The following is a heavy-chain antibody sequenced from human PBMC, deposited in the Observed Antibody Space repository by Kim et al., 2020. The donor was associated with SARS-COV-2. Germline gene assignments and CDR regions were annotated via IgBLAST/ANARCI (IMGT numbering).Heavy chain of an antibody. Sequence: VKGRFTISRDNSKNTLYLQMNSLRAEDTAVYYCAKVGDGYNPPLGYYFDYWGQGTLVTVSS. CDR3: AKVGDGYNPPLGYYFDY. D-gene: IGHD5-12*01. V-gene: IGHV3-23*01. J-gene: IGHJ4*02.